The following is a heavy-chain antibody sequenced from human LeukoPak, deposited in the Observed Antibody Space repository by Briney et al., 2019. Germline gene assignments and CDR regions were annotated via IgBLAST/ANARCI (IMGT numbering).Heavy chain of an antibody. CDR2: IWYDGSNK. Sequence: PGGSLRLSCAASGFTFSSYAMSWVRQAPGKGLEWVAVIWYDGSNKYYADSVKGRFTISRDNSKNTLYLQMNSLRAEDTAVYYCACDRSPTGTYYFDYWGQGTLVTVSS. CDR3: ACDRSPTGTYYFDY. J-gene: IGHJ4*02. CDR1: GFTFSSYA. V-gene: IGHV3-33*08. D-gene: IGHD4-17*01.